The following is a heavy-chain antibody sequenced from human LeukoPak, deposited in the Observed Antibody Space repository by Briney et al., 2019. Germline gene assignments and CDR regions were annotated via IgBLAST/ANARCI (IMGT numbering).Heavy chain of an antibody. D-gene: IGHD6-19*01. CDR2: TRDKAKSFTT. CDR3: ARGGSGPLNYQYAMDV. V-gene: IGHV3-72*01. CDR1: GFTFSDHC. Sequence: PGGSLRLSCAASGFTFSDHCMDWVRQAPGKGLEWVARTRDKAKSFTTQYAASVKGRFTISRDDSKNSLYLQMNSLKTDDTAVYFCARGGSGPLNYQYAMDVWGQGTTVTVSS. J-gene: IGHJ6*02.